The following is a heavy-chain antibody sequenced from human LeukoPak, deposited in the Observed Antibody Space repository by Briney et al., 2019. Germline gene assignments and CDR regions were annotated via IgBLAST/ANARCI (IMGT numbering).Heavy chain of an antibody. D-gene: IGHD5-18*01. J-gene: IGHJ6*02. V-gene: IGHV1-18*01. CDR2: ISAYNGNT. CDR1: GYTFTSYG. Sequence: ASVKVSCKASGYTFTSYGISWVRQAPGQGLEWMGWISAYNGNTNYAQKLQGRVTMTTDTSTSTAYMELRSLRSDDTAVYYCARDPSGYSYGYYYGMDVWGQGTTVTVSS. CDR3: ARDPSGYSYGYYYGMDV.